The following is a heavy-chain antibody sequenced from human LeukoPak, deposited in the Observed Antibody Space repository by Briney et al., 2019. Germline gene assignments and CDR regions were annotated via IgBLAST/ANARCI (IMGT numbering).Heavy chain of an antibody. Sequence: SETLSLTCAVYGGSFSGYYWSWIRQPPGKGLEWIGEINHSGSTNYNPSLKSRVTISVDTSKNQFSLKLSSVTAADTAVYYCARGFPDFRIAAAGGGNLFDPWGQGTLVTVSS. CDR2: INHSGST. CDR3: ARGFPDFRIAAAGGGNLFDP. J-gene: IGHJ5*02. D-gene: IGHD6-13*01. V-gene: IGHV4-34*01. CDR1: GGSFSGYY.